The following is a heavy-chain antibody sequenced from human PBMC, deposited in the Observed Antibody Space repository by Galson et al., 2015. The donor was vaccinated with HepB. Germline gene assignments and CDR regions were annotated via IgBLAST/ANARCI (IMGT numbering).Heavy chain of an antibody. CDR1: GGSISSGGYY. CDR3: ARDVGPAAMKFMDAFDI. CDR2: IYYSGST. J-gene: IGHJ3*02. Sequence: TLSLTCTVSGGSISSGGYYWSWIRQHPGKGPEWIGYIYYSGSTYYNPSLKSRVAISVDTSKNQFSLKLSSVTAADTAVYYCARDVGPAAMKFMDAFDIWGQGTMVTVSS. D-gene: IGHD2-2*01. V-gene: IGHV4-31*03.